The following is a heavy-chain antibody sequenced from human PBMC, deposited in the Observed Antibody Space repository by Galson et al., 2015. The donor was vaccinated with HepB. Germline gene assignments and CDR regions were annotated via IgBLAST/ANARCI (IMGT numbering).Heavy chain of an antibody. CDR1: GFTFSSYS. CDR2: ISSSSSTI. CDR3: ASDPGDSSGLTLD. V-gene: IGHV3-48*02. D-gene: IGHD3-22*01. J-gene: IGHJ4*02. Sequence: SLRLSCAASGFTFSSYSMNWVRQAPGKGLEWVSYISSSSSTIYYADSVKGRFTISRDSAKNSLYLQMNSLRDEDTAVYYCASDPGDSSGLTLDWGQGTLVTVSS.